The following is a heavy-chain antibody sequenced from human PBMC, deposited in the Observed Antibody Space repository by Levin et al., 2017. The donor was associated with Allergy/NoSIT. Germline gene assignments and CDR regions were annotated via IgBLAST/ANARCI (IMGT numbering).Heavy chain of an antibody. J-gene: IGHJ4*02. CDR3: ARDPDYDQGLDF. D-gene: IGHD3-22*01. CDR1: GDSVSNKGAA. V-gene: IGHV6-1*01. CDR2: TYFRSGWYR. Sequence: SQTLSLTCAISGDSVSNKGAAWNWIRQSPSRGLEWLGRTYFRSGWYRDYAVSVKGRITVNPDTSRNEFSLQLKSVTPEDTAVYYCARDPDYDQGLDFWGQGTLVTVSS.